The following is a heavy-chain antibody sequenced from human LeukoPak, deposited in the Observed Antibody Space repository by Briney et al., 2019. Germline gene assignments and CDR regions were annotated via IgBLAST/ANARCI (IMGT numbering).Heavy chain of an antibody. Sequence: GRSLRLSCAASGFTFSSYGMHWVREAPGKGMEWVAVISYDGSNKYYADSVKGRFTISRDNAKNSLYLQMNSLRAEDTAVYYCARIGVGRPYYYGMDVWGKGTTVTVSS. CDR1: GFTFSSYG. V-gene: IGHV3-30*03. D-gene: IGHD3-10*01. J-gene: IGHJ6*04. CDR3: ARIGVGRPYYYGMDV. CDR2: ISYDGSNK.